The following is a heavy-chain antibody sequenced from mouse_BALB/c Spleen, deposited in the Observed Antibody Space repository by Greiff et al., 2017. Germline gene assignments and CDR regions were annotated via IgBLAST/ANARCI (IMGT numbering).Heavy chain of an antibody. D-gene: IGHD1-1*01. Sequence: DVKLVESGGGLVQPGGSLKLSCAASGFTFSSYTMSWVRQTPEKRLEWVAYISNGGGSTYYPDTVKGRFTISRDNAKNTLYLQMSSLKSEDTAMYYCARHRDYGSSYFDYWGQGTTLTVSS. CDR2: ISNGGGST. V-gene: IGHV5-12-2*01. CDR3: ARHRDYGSSYFDY. CDR1: GFTFSSYT. J-gene: IGHJ2*01.